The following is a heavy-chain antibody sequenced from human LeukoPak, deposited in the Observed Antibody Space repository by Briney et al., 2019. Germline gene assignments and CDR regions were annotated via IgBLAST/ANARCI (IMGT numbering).Heavy chain of an antibody. D-gene: IGHD3-22*01. Sequence: GGSLSLSCAASGFTFSSYGMHWVRQAPGKGLEWVAFIPYDGSNKYYADSVKGRFTISRDNSKNTLYLRMNSLRAEDTALYYCAKGDHYDTSGYDAFDIWGQGTMVTVSS. CDR1: GFTFSSYG. J-gene: IGHJ3*02. CDR2: IPYDGSNK. V-gene: IGHV3-30*02. CDR3: AKGDHYDTSGYDAFDI.